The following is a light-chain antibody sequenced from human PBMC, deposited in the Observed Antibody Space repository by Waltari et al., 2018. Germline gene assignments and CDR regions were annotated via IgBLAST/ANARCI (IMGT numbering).Light chain of an antibody. V-gene: IGKV1-9*01. CDR2: TAS. CDR3: QHLNSYPVT. CDR1: QGIISY. J-gene: IGKJ2*01. Sequence: DIQLTQSPSFLSASVGDRVTITCRASQGIISYLAWYQQKPGKAPKLLIYTASTLQSGVPSRFSGSGSGTEFTLTISSLQPEDFATYYCQHLNSYPVTFGQGTKLEIK.